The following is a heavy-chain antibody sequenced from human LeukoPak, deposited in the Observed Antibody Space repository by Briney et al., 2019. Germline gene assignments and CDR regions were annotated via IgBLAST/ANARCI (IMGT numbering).Heavy chain of an antibody. D-gene: IGHD3-22*01. Sequence: GASVKVSCKASGYTFTSYYMHWVRQAPGQGLEWMGIINPSGGSTSYAQKFQGRVTMTRDTSTSTVYMELSSLRSEDTAVYYCARSPHYYDSSGSNPNRFDYWGQGTLVTVSS. CDR3: ARSPHYYDSSGSNPNRFDY. V-gene: IGHV1-46*01. CDR1: GYTFTSYY. CDR2: INPSGGST. J-gene: IGHJ4*02.